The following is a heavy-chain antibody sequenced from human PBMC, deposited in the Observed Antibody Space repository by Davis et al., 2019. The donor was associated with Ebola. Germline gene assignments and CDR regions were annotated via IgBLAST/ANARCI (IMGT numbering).Heavy chain of an antibody. CDR3: ARALDY. CDR1: GFAFSSHW. J-gene: IGHJ4*02. V-gene: IGHV3-7*03. CDR2: INQDGSEK. Sequence: PGGSLRLSCVASGFAFSSHWMDWVRQAPGKGLEWVANINQDGSEKYYVDSVKGRFTISRDNAKSSLYLLLNSLRAEDTAVYYCARALDYWGQGTLVTVSS.